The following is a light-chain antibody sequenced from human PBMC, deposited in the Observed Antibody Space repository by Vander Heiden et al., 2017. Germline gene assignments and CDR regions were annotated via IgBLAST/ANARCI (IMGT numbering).Light chain of an antibody. Sequence: QTVVTQEPSFSVSPGGTVTLTCGLRSGSVSTSYYPSWYQQTPGQAPRTLIYSTNTRSSGFPDRFSGSILGNKAALTITGAQADDESDYYCVLYMGSGAWVFGGGTKLTVL. CDR2: STN. V-gene: IGLV8-61*01. CDR1: SGSVSTSYY. J-gene: IGLJ3*02. CDR3: VLYMGSGAWV.